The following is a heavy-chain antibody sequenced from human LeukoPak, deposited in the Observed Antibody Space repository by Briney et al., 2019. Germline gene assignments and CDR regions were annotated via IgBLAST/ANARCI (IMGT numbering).Heavy chain of an antibody. D-gene: IGHD5-18*01. V-gene: IGHV4-59*11. CDR1: GGSMTTHH. CDR3: RTINRGDIFGYFDF. CDR2: VFDSGRT. J-gene: IGHJ4*02. Sequence: SETLSLTCTVSGGSMTTHHWNWIRQTPGKGLEWIEYVFDSGRTKVNPSLTSRVTLSTDTSKNQLSLRLSSVTAADTAVYYCRTINRGDIFGYFDFWGQGILVTVS.